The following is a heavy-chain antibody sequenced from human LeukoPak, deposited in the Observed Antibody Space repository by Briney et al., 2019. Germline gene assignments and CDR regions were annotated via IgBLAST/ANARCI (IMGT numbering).Heavy chain of an antibody. CDR3: VRDFEWSFGT. V-gene: IGHV3-30*02. CDR1: GFTFNKHG. D-gene: IGHD3-3*01. Sequence: PGGSLRLSCAASGFTFNKHGMHWVRQAPGKGLEWFSFIRNDGNDKYYADSVKGRFTISRDNSKNTLYLQMNSLRPEDTALYYCVRDFEWSFGTWDQGTLVTVSS. CDR2: IRNDGNDK. J-gene: IGHJ5*02.